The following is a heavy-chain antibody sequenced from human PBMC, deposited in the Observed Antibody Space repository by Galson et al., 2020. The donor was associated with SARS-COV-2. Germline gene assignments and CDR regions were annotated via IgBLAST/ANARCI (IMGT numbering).Heavy chain of an antibody. J-gene: IGHJ4*02. D-gene: IGHD5-12*01. Sequence: SETLSLTCTVSGGSISSYYWSWIRQPPGTGLEWIGYIYYSRSTNYNPSLKSRVTISVDTSKNQFSLKLSSVTAADTAVYYCARVSGYMATTPYFDYWGQGTLVTVSS. CDR1: GGSISSYY. CDR3: ARVSGYMATTPYFDY. CDR2: IYYSRST. V-gene: IGHV4-59*01.